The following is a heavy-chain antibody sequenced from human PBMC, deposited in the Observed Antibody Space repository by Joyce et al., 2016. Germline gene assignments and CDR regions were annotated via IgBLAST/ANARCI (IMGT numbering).Heavy chain of an antibody. V-gene: IGHV3-30*18. CDR2: ISYDGTSK. CDR1: KFTFSIYG. Sequence: QVQLVESGGGVVQPGRSLRLSCAASKFTFSIYGMHWVRQAPGKGLEWLAFISYDGTSKYYADSVKGRFTISRDNSKSTLYLQVSSLRTEDTAVYYCAKDRTRGNYGDYSDSFDVWGQGTMVTVSA. CDR3: AKDRTRGNYGDYSDSFDV. J-gene: IGHJ3*01. D-gene: IGHD4-17*01.